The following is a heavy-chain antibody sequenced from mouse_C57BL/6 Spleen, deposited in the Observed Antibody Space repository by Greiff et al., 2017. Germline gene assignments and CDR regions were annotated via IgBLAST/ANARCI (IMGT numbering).Heavy chain of an antibody. CDR1: GYTFTSYW. V-gene: IGHV1-52*01. J-gene: IGHJ4*01. Sequence: VKLQQPGAELVRPGSSVKLSCTASGYTFTSYWMHWVKQRPIQGLEWIGTIDPSDSETHYNQKFKDKATLSVDKSSSTAYMQLSSLTSEDSSVYYCARGSFYYAMDYWGQGTSVTVSS. CDR3: ARGSFYYAMDY. CDR2: IDPSDSET.